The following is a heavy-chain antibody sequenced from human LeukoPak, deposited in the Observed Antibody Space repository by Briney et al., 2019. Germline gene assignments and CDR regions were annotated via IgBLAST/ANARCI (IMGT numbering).Heavy chain of an antibody. J-gene: IGHJ4*02. CDR1: GGSFSGYY. V-gene: IGHV4-34*01. Sequence: PSETLSLTCAVYGGSFSGYYWSWIRQPPGKGLEWIGEINHSGSTNYNPSLKSRVTISVDTSKNHFSLKLSSVTAADTAVYYCAVGPTSYDFWSGKKALDYWGQGTLVTVSS. CDR2: INHSGST. CDR3: AVGPTSYDFWSGKKALDY. D-gene: IGHD3-3*01.